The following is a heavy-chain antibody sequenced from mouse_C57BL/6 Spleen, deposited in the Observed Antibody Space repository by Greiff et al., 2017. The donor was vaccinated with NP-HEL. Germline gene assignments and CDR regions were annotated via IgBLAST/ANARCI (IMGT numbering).Heavy chain of an antibody. D-gene: IGHD1-1*01. CDR2: INPNNGGT. J-gene: IGHJ2*01. V-gene: IGHV1-26*01. CDR3: ARGDLTTVVADY. Sequence: EVQLQQSGPELVKPGASVKISCKASGYTFTDYYMNWVKQSHGKSLEWIGDINPNNGGTSYNQKFKGKATLTVDKSSSTAYMELRSLTSEDSAVYYCARGDLTTVVADYWGQGTPLTVSS. CDR1: GYTFTDYY.